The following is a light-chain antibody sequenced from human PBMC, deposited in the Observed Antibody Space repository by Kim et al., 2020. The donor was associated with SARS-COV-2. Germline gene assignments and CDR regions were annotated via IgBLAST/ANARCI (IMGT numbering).Light chain of an antibody. CDR3: QQYGSSPQYT. J-gene: IGKJ2*01. CDR2: GAS. V-gene: IGKV3-20*01. CDR1: QSVSSSY. Sequence: EIVLTQSPGTLSLSPGERATLSCRASQSVSSSYLAWYQQKPGQAPRLLIYGASSRATGIPERFSGSGSGTDFTLTISRLEPEDFAVYYCQQYGSSPQYTFGQGTKLEI.